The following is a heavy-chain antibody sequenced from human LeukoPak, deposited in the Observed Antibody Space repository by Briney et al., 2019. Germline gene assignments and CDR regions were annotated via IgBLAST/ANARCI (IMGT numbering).Heavy chain of an antibody. D-gene: IGHD4-17*01. CDR3: ETDGDYGDFYFDY. Sequence: GRSLRLSCAASGFTFDYYAMHLVRQAPGKGLEWVSVISWNSGSIGYAYAVKGRFTISRDNAKNSLYLQMNTLRHEDTALYYCETDGDYGDFYFDYWGQGTLVTVSS. CDR2: ISWNSGSI. CDR1: GFTFDYYA. J-gene: IGHJ4*02. V-gene: IGHV3-9*01.